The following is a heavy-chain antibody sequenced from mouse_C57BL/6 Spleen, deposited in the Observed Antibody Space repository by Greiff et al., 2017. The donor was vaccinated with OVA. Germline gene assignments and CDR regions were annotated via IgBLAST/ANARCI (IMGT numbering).Heavy chain of an antibody. D-gene: IGHD1-1*01. V-gene: IGHV1-82*01. Sequence: QVQLQQSGPELVKPGAPVKISCKASGYAFSSSWMNWVKQRPGKGLEWIGRIYPGDGDTNYNGKFKGKATLTADKSSSTAYMQLSSLTSEDSAVYFCVQDITTVVDWYFDVWGTGTTVTVSS. CDR2: IYPGDGDT. CDR1: GYAFSSSW. J-gene: IGHJ1*03. CDR3: VQDITTVVDWYFDV.